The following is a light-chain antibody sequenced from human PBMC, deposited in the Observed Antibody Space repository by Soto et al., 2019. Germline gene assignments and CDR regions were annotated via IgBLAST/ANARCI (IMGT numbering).Light chain of an antibody. CDR1: QSISSSR. V-gene: IGKV3D-20*01. J-gene: IGKJ5*01. CDR2: DAS. Sequence: DIVLKQSPATLSFSPGERTTLSCGSSQSISSSRLAWYQQKAGLAPRLLIYDASFRAFGIPDGFSGSGSGTDFNLTISRLETEDFAVYDCQQYGNSTITFGQGTRLEIK. CDR3: QQYGNSTIT.